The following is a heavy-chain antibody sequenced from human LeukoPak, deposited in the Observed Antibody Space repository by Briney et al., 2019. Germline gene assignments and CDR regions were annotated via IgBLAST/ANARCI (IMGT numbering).Heavy chain of an antibody. V-gene: IGHV3-23*01. CDR3: AKGPPRSPRYSSSYGFDY. D-gene: IGHD6-6*01. Sequence: PGGSLRLSCAASGFTFSSYAMSWVRQAPGKGLEWVSAISGSGGSTYYADSVKGRFTISRDNSKNTLYLQMNSLRAEDTAVYYCAKGPPRSPRYSSSYGFDYWGQGTLVTVSS. J-gene: IGHJ4*02. CDR2: ISGSGGST. CDR1: GFTFSSYA.